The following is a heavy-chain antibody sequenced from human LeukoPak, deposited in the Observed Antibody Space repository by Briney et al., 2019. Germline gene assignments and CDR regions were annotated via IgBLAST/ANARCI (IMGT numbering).Heavy chain of an antibody. CDR1: GYTFTSYY. V-gene: IGHV1-46*01. J-gene: IGHJ4*02. CDR2: INPSGGST. D-gene: IGHD3-16*01. CDR3: ARAPFAYGYVSENDRESACFDY. Sequence: ASVKVSCKASGYTFTSYYMHWVRQAPGQGLEWMGIINPSGGSTSYAQKFQGRVTMTRDTSTSTVYMELSSLRSEDTAVYYCARAPFAYGYVSENDRESACFDYWGQGTLVTVSS.